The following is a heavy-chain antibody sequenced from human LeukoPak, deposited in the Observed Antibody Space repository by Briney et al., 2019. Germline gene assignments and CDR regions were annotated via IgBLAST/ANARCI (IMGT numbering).Heavy chain of an antibody. Sequence: SETLSLTCTVSGYSISSGYYWGWIRQPPGKGLEWIGEINHSGSTNYNPSLKSRVTISVDTSKNQFSLRLSSVTAADTAVYYCARKGRKGPYFDYWGQGTLVTVSS. CDR2: INHSGST. D-gene: IGHD1-26*01. V-gene: IGHV4-38-2*02. J-gene: IGHJ4*02. CDR3: ARKGRKGPYFDY. CDR1: GYSISSGYY.